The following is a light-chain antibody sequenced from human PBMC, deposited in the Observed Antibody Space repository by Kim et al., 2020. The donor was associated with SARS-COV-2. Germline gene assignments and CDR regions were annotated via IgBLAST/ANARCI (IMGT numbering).Light chain of an antibody. CDR3: EQCEIAPRT. Sequence: EIVLTQSPGTLSLSPGERATLSCRASQSVRSSSLAWYRQKPGQAPRLLIYGASSRATGIPDRFSGSGSGTDFTLTISRLEPEDFAVYFCEQCEIAPRTFVEGTK. J-gene: IGKJ1*01. CDR2: GAS. V-gene: IGKV3-20*01. CDR1: QSVRSSS.